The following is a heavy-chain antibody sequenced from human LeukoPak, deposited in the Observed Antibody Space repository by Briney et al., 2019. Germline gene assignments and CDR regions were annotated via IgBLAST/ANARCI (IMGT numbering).Heavy chain of an antibody. V-gene: IGHV3-21*01. CDR1: GFTFSSYS. Sequence: GGSLRLSCAASGFTFSSYSMNWVRQAPGKGLEWVSSISSSSSYIYYADSVKGRFTISRDNAKNSLYLQMNSLRAEDTAVYYCARDLSLVSTRYYYDSSGYGYWGQGTLVTVSS. CDR3: ARDLSLVSTRYYYDSSGYGY. J-gene: IGHJ4*02. CDR2: ISSSSSYI. D-gene: IGHD3-22*01.